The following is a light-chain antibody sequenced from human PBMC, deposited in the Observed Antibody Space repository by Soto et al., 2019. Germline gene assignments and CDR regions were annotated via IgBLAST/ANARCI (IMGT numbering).Light chain of an antibody. CDR3: QQYGSSSIT. Sequence: IVFTQSPSTLSLSPGDSATLSCRASQRIRSTYLAWYQQKPGQAPRLLIYGASSRATGIPDRFSGSGSGTDFTLTISRLEPEDFAVYYCQQYGSSSITFGQGTRLEIK. CDR2: GAS. CDR1: QRIRSTY. J-gene: IGKJ5*01. V-gene: IGKV3-20*01.